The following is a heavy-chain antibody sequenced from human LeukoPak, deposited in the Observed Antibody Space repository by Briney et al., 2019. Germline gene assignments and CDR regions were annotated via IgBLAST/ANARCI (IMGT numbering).Heavy chain of an antibody. J-gene: IGHJ4*02. CDR3: ARTRDGYNFGFDY. Sequence: GAAVKVSCKASGGTFSSYAISWVRQAPGQGLEWMGGIIPIFGTANYAQKFQGRVTITTDESTSTAYMELSSLRSEDTAVYYCARTRDGYNFGFDYWGQGTLVTVSS. V-gene: IGHV1-69*05. CDR1: GGTFSSYA. D-gene: IGHD5-24*01. CDR2: IIPIFGTA.